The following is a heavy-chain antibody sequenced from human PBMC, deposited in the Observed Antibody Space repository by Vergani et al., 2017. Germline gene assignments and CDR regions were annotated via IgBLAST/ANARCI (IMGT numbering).Heavy chain of an antibody. Sequence: QVQLQESGPGLVKPSETLSLTCTVSGGSISSYYWSWIRQPPGKGLEWIGYIYASGSTNYNPSLKSRVTMSVDTSKNQFSLKLSSVTTADTAVYYCAREPIAVAGTLDNWGQGTLVTVSS. CDR3: AREPIAVAGTLDN. D-gene: IGHD6-19*01. V-gene: IGHV4-59*12. CDR1: GGSISSYY. CDR2: IYASGST. J-gene: IGHJ4*02.